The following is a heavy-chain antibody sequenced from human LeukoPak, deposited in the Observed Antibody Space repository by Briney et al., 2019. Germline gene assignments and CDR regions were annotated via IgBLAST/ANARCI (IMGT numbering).Heavy chain of an antibody. V-gene: IGHV3-11*03. CDR1: GFTFSDYY. J-gene: IGHJ4*02. D-gene: IGHD2-21*02. CDR2: ISSSSSYT. Sequence: PGGSLRLSCAASGFTFSDYYMSWIRQAPGKGLEWVSYISSSSSYTNYADSVKGRFTISRDNAKNSLYLQMNSLRAEDTAVYYCAKRDRPCSGDCSAPYYFDYWGQGTLVTVSS. CDR3: AKRDRPCSGDCSAPYYFDY.